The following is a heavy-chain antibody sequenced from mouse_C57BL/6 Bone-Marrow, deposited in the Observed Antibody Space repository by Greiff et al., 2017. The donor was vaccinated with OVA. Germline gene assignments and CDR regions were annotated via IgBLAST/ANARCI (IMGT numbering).Heavy chain of an antibody. CDR1: GFNIKDDY. V-gene: IGHV14-4*01. D-gene: IGHD4-1*01. J-gene: IGHJ2*01. CDR2: IDPENGDT. Sequence: VQLQQSGAELVRPGASVKLSCTASGFNIKDDYMHWVKQRPEQGLEWIGWIDPENGDTEYASKFQGKATITADTSSNTAYLQLSSLTSEDTAVYYCTTWDGFYWGQGTTLTVSS. CDR3: TTWDGFY.